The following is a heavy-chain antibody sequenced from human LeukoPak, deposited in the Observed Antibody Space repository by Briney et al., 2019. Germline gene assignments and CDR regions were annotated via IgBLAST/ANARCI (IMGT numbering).Heavy chain of an antibody. J-gene: IGHJ4*02. CDR2: ISGSGGST. CDR3: AKDGPMVRGVISPTLYYFDY. Sequence: PGGSLRLSCAASGFTFSSYAMSWVRQAPGKGLEWVSAISGSGGSTYYADFVKGRYTISRDNSKNTLYLQMNSLRAEDTAVYYCAKDGPMVRGVISPTLYYFDYWGQGTLVTVSS. D-gene: IGHD3-10*01. CDR1: GFTFSSYA. V-gene: IGHV3-23*01.